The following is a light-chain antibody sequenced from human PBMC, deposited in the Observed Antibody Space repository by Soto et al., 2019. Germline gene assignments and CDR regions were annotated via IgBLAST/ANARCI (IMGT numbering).Light chain of an antibody. CDR1: QTVNYN. J-gene: IGKJ4*01. CDR2: GAS. V-gene: IGKV3-15*01. Sequence: EIVLTQSPATLSVSPGERATLSCRASQTVNYNLAWYQQKSGQAPRLLIYGASTRATGIPARFSGSGSGTEFTLTISSLQSEDFAVYYCQQYNKWPPLTFGGATKVDIK. CDR3: QQYNKWPPLT.